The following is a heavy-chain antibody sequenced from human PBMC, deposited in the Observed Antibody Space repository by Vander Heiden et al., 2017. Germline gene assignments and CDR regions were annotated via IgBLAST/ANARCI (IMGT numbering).Heavy chain of an antibody. J-gene: IGHJ4*02. CDR2: IWYDGSNK. CDR3: ARWRTGDYFDY. D-gene: IGHD3-10*01. CDR1: GFSFSTYG. Sequence: QVQLLAFGGGVVQPGRPLLLSCAASGFSFSTYGMNWVRQAPGKGLEWVAVIWYDGSNKYYADSVKGRFTLSRDNSKNALYLQMNSLRAEDTAVYYCARWRTGDYFDYWGQGTLVTVSS. V-gene: IGHV3-33*01.